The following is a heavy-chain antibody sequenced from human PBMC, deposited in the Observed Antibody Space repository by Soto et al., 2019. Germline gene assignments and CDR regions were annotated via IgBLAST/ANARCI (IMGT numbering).Heavy chain of an antibody. CDR2: VSHDGRNT. CDR1: GFTFSDYA. CDR3: AKGGRQWLVTSDFNY. V-gene: IGHV3-30*18. J-gene: IGHJ4*02. Sequence: VQLVESGGGVVQPGRSLRLSCAASGFTFSDYAMHWVRQAPGKGLEWVAVVSHDGRNTHYADSVKGRFTISRDRYKNTVSLEMTSLRAEDTDVYYCAKGGRQWLVTSDFNYWGQGALVTVSS. D-gene: IGHD6-19*01.